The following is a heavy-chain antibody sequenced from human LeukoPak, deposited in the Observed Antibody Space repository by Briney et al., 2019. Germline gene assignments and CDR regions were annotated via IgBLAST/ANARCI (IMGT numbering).Heavy chain of an antibody. J-gene: IGHJ4*02. CDR3: ARGRGRIAARGYFDY. D-gene: IGHD6-6*01. CDR2: IYYSGST. CDR1: GGSISSYY. V-gene: IGHV4-59*12. Sequence: PETLSLTCTVSGGSISSYYWSWIRQPPGKGLEWIGYIYYSGSTNYNPSLKSRVTISVDTSKNQFSLKLSSVTAADTAVYYCARGRGRIAARGYFDYWGQGTLVTVSS.